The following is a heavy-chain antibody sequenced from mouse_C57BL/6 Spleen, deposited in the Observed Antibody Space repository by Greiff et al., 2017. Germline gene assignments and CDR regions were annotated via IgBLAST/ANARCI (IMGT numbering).Heavy chain of an antibody. CDR1: GFTFSDYG. CDR3: ARPTVVARPYAMDY. Sequence: EVQVVESGGGLVKPGGSLKLSCAASGFTFSDYGMHWVRQAPEKGLEWVAYISSGSSTIYYADTVKGRFTISRDNAKNTLFLQMTSLRSEDTAMYYCARPTVVARPYAMDYWGQGTSVTVSS. CDR2: ISSGSSTI. D-gene: IGHD1-1*01. V-gene: IGHV5-17*01. J-gene: IGHJ4*01.